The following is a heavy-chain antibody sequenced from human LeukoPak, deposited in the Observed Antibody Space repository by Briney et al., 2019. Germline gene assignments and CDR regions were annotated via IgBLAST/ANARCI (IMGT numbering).Heavy chain of an antibody. J-gene: IGHJ4*02. D-gene: IGHD5-12*01. CDR2: ISSSGSTI. CDR1: GFTVSSNY. CDR3: AREDTGEWLRLIDY. V-gene: IGHV3-11*04. Sequence: GGSLRLSCAASGFTVSSNYMSWVRQAPGKGLEWVSYISSSGSTIYYADSVKGRFTISRDNAKNTLYLQMNSLRAEDTAVYYCAREDTGEWLRLIDYWGQGTLVTVSS.